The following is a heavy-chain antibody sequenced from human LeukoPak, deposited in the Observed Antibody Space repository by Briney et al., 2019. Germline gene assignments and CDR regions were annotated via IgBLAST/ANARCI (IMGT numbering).Heavy chain of an antibody. CDR3: AKPEEIGYCSSTSCRDY. J-gene: IGHJ4*02. CDR1: GFTFSSYA. D-gene: IGHD2-2*01. CDR2: ISGSGGST. V-gene: IGHV3-23*01. Sequence: PGGSLRLSCAASGFTFSSYAMSWVRQAPGKGLEWVSAISGSGGSTYYVDSVKGRFTISRDNSKNTLYLQMNSLRAEDTAVYYCAKPEEIGYCSSTSCRDYWGQGTLATVSS.